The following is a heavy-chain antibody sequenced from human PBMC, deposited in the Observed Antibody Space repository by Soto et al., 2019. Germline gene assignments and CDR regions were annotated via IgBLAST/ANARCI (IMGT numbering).Heavy chain of an antibody. Sequence: ASVKVSGKASGYTFTSYYMHWVRQAPGQGLEWMGIINPSGVSTSYAQKFHGRVTMTRDTSTSTVYMELSSLRSEDTAADYSARSGTTTRGTTGPLYYYYGMDVWGQGTTVTVSS. V-gene: IGHV1-46*01. CDR3: ARSGTTTRGTTGPLYYYYGMDV. J-gene: IGHJ6*02. CDR1: GYTFTSYY. CDR2: INPSGVST. D-gene: IGHD2-2*01.